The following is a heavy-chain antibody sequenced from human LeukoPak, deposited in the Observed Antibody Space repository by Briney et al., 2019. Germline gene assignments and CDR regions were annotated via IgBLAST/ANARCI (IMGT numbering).Heavy chain of an antibody. CDR3: ARQGAYSSAIGMGY. CDR1: GFTFSSYG. CDR2: ISYDGSSK. V-gene: IGHV3-30*03. J-gene: IGHJ4*02. D-gene: IGHD6-19*01. Sequence: GRSLGLSCAASGFTFSSYGMHWVRQAPGKGLEWVAVISYDGSSKYYADSVKGRFTISRDNSKNTLYLQMNSLRAEDTAVYYCARQGAYSSAIGMGYWGQGTLVTVSS.